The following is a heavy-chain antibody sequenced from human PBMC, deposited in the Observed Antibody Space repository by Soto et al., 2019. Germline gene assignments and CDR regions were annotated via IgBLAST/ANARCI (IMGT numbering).Heavy chain of an antibody. Sequence: GGSLRLSCAASGFTFSTYGMHWVRQAPGKGLEWVALISFDGSKRYFADSVKGRFTISRDNSKDTLYLQMDSLRVEDTAVYYCAKEDAPGSSWLDYWGQGTLVTVS. CDR1: GFTFSTYG. V-gene: IGHV3-30*18. CDR2: ISFDGSKR. CDR3: AKEDAPGSSWLDY. J-gene: IGHJ4*02. D-gene: IGHD6-13*01.